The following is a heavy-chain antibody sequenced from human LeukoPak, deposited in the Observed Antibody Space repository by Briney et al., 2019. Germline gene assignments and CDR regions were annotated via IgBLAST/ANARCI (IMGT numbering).Heavy chain of an antibody. CDR1: GFTFSSYA. Sequence: QPGGSLRLSCAASGFTFSSYAMSWVRQAPGKGLEWVSAISGSGGSTYYADSMKGRFTISRDNSKNTLYLQMNSLRAEDTAVYYCAKFSSRYYYGSGSYIDYWGQGTLVTVSS. CDR2: ISGSGGST. J-gene: IGHJ4*02. CDR3: AKFSSRYYYGSGSYIDY. V-gene: IGHV3-23*01. D-gene: IGHD3-10*01.